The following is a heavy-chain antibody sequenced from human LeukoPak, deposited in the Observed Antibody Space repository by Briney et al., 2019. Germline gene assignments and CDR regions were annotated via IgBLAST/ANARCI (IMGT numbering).Heavy chain of an antibody. CDR3: ARLGSGSSGWSDY. J-gene: IGHJ4*02. D-gene: IGHD6-19*01. CDR1: GYTFTSYW. V-gene: IGHV5-51*01. CDR2: IYPRDSDT. Sequence: GESLKISCEASGYTFTSYWIGWVRQVPGKGLEWMGIIYPRDSDTRYSPSFQGQVTISAAKSISTAYLQWSSLKASDTAMYYCARLGSGSSGWSDYWGQGTLVTVSS.